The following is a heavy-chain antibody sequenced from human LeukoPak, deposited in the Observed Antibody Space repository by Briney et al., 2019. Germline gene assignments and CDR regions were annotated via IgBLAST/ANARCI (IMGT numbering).Heavy chain of an antibody. CDR3: AKSAGGYYYYYMDV. CDR1: GFTFNSYS. J-gene: IGHJ6*03. Sequence: GGSLRLSCAASGFTFNSYSMNWLRQAPGKGLVWVSYIIISSSTIYYADSVKGRFTTSRDNAKNSLYLQMNSLRAEDTAVYYCAKSAGGYYYYYMDVWGKGTTVTVSS. CDR2: IIISSSTI. V-gene: IGHV3-48*01. D-gene: IGHD3-10*01.